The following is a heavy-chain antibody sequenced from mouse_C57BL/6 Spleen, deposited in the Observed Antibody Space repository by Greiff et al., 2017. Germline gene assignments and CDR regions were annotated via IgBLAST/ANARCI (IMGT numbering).Heavy chain of an antibody. CDR1: GSTFSSYC. CDR2: ISSGGSYT. J-gene: IGHJ1*03. V-gene: IGHV5-6*01. Sequence: EVKVVESGGDLVKPGGSLKLSCAASGSTFSSYCMSWVRQTPDKRLEWVATISSGGSYTYYPDSVKGRFTIPIDNAKNTLYLQLSSLKSEDTAMDCCARHATDWYFDVWGTGTTVTVSS. CDR3: ARHATDWYFDV.